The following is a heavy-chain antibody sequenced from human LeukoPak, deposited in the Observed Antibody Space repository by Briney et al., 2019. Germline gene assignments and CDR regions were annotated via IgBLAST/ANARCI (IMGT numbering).Heavy chain of an antibody. J-gene: IGHJ4*02. CDR3: ARASFNSYGIDGFDY. V-gene: IGHV4-4*02. Sequence: NPSGTLSLTCVVSGDSISSSNWWSWVRQPPGKGLEWIGEVFHSGSTNYNPSLKSRVTISVDKSKNQFFLKLSSVTAADTAVYYCARASFNSYGIDGFDYWGQGTLVTVSS. CDR1: GDSISSSNW. CDR2: VFHSGST. D-gene: IGHD5-18*01.